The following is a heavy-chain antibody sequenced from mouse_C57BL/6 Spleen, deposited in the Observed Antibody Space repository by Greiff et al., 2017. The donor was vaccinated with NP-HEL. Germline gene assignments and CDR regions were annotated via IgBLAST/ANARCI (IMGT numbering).Heavy chain of an antibody. CDR3: ANDGYYAMDY. V-gene: IGHV5-17*01. J-gene: IGHJ4*01. CDR2: ISSGSSTI. D-gene: IGHD2-3*01. CDR1: GFTFSDYG. Sequence: DVQLQESGGGLVKPGGSLKLSCAASGFTFSDYGMHWVRQAPEKGLEWVAYISSGSSTIYYADTVKGRFTISRDNAKNTLFLQMTSLRSEDTAMYYCANDGYYAMDYWGQGTSVTVSS.